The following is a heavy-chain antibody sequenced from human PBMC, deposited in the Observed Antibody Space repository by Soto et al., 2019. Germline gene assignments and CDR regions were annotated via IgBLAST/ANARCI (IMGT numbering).Heavy chain of an antibody. CDR2: ISAYNGNT. Sequence: ASVKVSCKASGYTFTSYGISWVRQAPGQGLEWMGWISAYNGNTNYAQKLQGRVTMTTDTSTSTAYMELRSLRSDDTAVYYCARDLGYYDILTGYWWFDPWGQGTLVTVSS. J-gene: IGHJ5*02. D-gene: IGHD3-9*01. CDR3: ARDLGYYDILTGYWWFDP. V-gene: IGHV1-18*01. CDR1: GYTFTSYG.